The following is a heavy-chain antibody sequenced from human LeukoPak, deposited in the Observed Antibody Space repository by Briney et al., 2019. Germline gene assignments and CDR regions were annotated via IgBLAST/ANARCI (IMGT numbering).Heavy chain of an antibody. V-gene: IGHV1-2*02. Sequence: ASVKVSCKASGYTFTGYYMHWVRQAPGQGLEWMRWINPNSGGTNYAQKFQGRVTMTRDTSISTAYMELSRLRADDTAVYYCARATDYSGSFVRGPLNWFDPWGQGTLVTVSS. CDR3: ARATDYSGSFVRGPLNWFDP. CDR1: GYTFTGYY. J-gene: IGHJ5*02. CDR2: INPNSGGT. D-gene: IGHD1-26*01.